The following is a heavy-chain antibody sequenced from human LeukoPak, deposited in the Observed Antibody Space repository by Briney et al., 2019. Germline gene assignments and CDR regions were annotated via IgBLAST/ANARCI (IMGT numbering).Heavy chain of an antibody. J-gene: IGHJ4*02. Sequence: SQTLSFTCTVSGGSISSGGYYWSWIRQHPGKGLEWIGYIYYSGSTFYNPSLKSRVAISADTSKNQFSLKLSSVTAADTAVYYCARDAADGDYFDYWGQGTLVTVSS. CDR2: IYYSGST. D-gene: IGHD3-16*01. CDR1: GGSISSGGYY. CDR3: ARDAADGDYFDY. V-gene: IGHV4-31*03.